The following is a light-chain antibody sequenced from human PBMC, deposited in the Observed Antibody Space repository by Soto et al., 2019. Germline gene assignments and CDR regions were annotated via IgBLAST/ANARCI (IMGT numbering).Light chain of an antibody. CDR1: SSNIGSGYD. V-gene: IGLV1-40*01. J-gene: IGLJ3*02. CDR3: QSYDSSLSDWV. CDR2: GNT. Sequence: QSVLTQPPSVSGAPGQRVTISCTGSSSNIGSGYDVHWYQQLPGTAPKLLIYGNTNRPSGVPDRFSGSKSGTSASLAITGLQAEDEADYYCQSYDSSLSDWVFGGGT.